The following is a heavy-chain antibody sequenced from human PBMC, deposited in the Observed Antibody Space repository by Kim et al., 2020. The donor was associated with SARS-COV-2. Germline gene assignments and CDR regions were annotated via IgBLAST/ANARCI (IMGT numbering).Heavy chain of an antibody. Sequence: GGSLRLSCAASGFTFSDYYMSWIRQAPGKGLEWVSYISSSGSTIYYADSVKGRFTISRDNAKNSLYLQMNSLRAEDTAVYYCARVRGWNDVGEDYYYYYMDVWGKGTTVTVSS. CDR2: ISSSGSTI. J-gene: IGHJ6*03. V-gene: IGHV3-11*01. D-gene: IGHD1-1*01. CDR1: GFTFSDYY. CDR3: ARVRGWNDVGEDYYYYYMDV.